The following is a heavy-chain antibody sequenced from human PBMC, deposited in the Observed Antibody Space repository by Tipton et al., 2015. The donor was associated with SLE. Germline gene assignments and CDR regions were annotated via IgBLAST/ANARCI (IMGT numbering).Heavy chain of an antibody. D-gene: IGHD3-16*02. V-gene: IGHV4-39*07. Sequence: TLSLTCTVSGASITFSNYYWGWIRQPPGKGLEWIGNIDYSGNTHYNPSLESRVTMSVDKSQNKFSLTLNSVTAADTAVYYCASYYVWGTYRFDYWGQGTLVSVSS. CDR2: IDYSGNT. CDR3: ASYYVWGTYRFDY. J-gene: IGHJ4*02. CDR1: GASITFSNYY.